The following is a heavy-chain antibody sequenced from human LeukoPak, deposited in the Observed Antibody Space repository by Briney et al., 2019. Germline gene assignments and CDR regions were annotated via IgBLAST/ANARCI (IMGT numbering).Heavy chain of an antibody. CDR1: GSTFSSYA. Sequence: GGSLRLSCAASGSTFSSYAMHWVRQAPGKGLEWVAVISYDGSNKYYADSVKGRFTISRDNSKNTLYLQMNSLRAEDTAVYYCAREGDYGGNPFDYWGQGTLVTVSS. V-gene: IGHV3-30-3*01. CDR2: ISYDGSNK. CDR3: AREGDYGGNPFDY. D-gene: IGHD4-23*01. J-gene: IGHJ4*02.